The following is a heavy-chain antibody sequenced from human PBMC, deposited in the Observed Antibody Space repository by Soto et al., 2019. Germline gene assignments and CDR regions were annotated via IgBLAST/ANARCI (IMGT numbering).Heavy chain of an antibody. V-gene: IGHV3-11*06. D-gene: IGHD4-17*01. J-gene: IGHJ4*02. Sequence: GGSLRLSCAASGFSFGDYYMSWVRQAPGKGLEWVSYISSSSSYTNYADSVKGRFTISRDNAKNSLYLQMNSLRAEDTAVYYCARGPAYYDYGDYGNNFAFDYWGQGTLVTVSS. CDR1: GFSFGDYY. CDR3: ARGPAYYDYGDYGNNFAFDY. CDR2: ISSSSSYT.